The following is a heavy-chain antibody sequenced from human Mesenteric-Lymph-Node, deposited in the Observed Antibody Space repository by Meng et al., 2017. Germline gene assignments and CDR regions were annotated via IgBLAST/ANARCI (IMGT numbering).Heavy chain of an antibody. CDR3: ARDPGRSLQRYYYGMDV. J-gene: IGHJ6*02. D-gene: IGHD5-24*01. Sequence: ASVKVSCKASGYTFTSYDINWVRQATAQGLEWMGWMNPNSGNTGYAQKLQGRVNMTTDTSTSTAYMELRSLRSDDTAVYYCARDPGRSLQRYYYGMDVWGQGTTVTVSS. V-gene: IGHV1-8*01. CDR1: GYTFTSYD. CDR2: MNPNSGNT.